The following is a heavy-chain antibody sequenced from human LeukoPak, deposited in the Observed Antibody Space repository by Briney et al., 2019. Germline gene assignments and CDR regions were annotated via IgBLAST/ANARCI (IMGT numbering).Heavy chain of an antibody. CDR2: IWYDGSNK. Sequence: GGSLRLSCAASGFTFSSYGMHSVRQAPGKGLEWVAVIWYDGSNKYYADSVKGRFTISRDNSKNTLYLQMNSLRAEDTAVYYCARDAPGYDSSGFNWFDPWGQGTLVTVSS. D-gene: IGHD3-22*01. V-gene: IGHV3-33*01. J-gene: IGHJ5*02. CDR3: ARDAPGYDSSGFNWFDP. CDR1: GFTFSSYG.